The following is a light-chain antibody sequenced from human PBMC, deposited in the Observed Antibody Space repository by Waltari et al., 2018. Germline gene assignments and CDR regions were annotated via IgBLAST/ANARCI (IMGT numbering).Light chain of an antibody. V-gene: IGKV3-20*01. Sequence: EIVLTQSPGTLSLSPGERATLSCRASQSVNNYLAWFQQKPGQAPRLLIHGASSRATGIPDRISGSGSGTDFTLTISGLEPQDFAVYYCQQYGSSRGTFGGGTKVEIK. CDR2: GAS. CDR3: QQYGSSRGT. CDR1: QSVNNY. J-gene: IGKJ4*01.